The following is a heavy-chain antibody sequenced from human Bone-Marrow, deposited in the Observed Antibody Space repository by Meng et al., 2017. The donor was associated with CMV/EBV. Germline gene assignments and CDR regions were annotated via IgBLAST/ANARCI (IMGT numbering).Heavy chain of an antibody. CDR3: ARDGDGCSSTSCYNRDYYYGMDV. CDR2: ISPSGAYI. D-gene: IGHD2-2*02. Sequence: GESLKISCEGSGFTFSTFSFNWGRQAPGKGLEWVATISPSGAYIFYADSVRGRFTISRDDAMNSVFLQMNNLRAEDSAVDYCARDGDGCSSTSCYNRDYYYGMDVCGQGTTVTVSS. V-gene: IGHV3-21*01. J-gene: IGHJ6*02. CDR1: GFTFSTFS.